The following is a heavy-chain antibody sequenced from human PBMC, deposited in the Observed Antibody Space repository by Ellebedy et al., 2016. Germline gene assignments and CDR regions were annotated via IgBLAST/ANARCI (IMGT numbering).Heavy chain of an antibody. Sequence: GESLKISXAASGFTFSSYWMSWVRQAPGKGLEWVANIKQDGSEKYYVDSVKGRFTISRDNAKNSLYLQMNSLRAEDTAVYYCARIMTTVTTSWFDPWGQGTLVTVSS. CDR1: GFTFSSYW. D-gene: IGHD4-17*01. CDR2: IKQDGSEK. CDR3: ARIMTTVTTSWFDP. J-gene: IGHJ5*02. V-gene: IGHV3-7*01.